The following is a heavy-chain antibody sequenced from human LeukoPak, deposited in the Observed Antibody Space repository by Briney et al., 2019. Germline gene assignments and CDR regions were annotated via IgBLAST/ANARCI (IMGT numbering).Heavy chain of an antibody. V-gene: IGHV1-46*01. D-gene: IGHD6-6*01. J-gene: IGHJ4*02. CDR1: GYTFTSYY. CDR3: ASWIAARRAGGDY. Sequence: GASVKVSCKASGYTFTSYYMHWVRQAPGHGLEWMGIINPSGGSTRYAQKFQGRVTMTRDTSTSTVYMELSSLRSEDTAVYYCASWIAARRAGGDYWGQGALVTVSS. CDR2: INPSGGST.